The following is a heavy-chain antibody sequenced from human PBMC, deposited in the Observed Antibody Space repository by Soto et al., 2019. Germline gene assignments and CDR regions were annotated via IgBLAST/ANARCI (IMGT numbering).Heavy chain of an antibody. V-gene: IGHV4-34*01. CDR3: ARDGGGYCSGGSCYSDY. CDR1: GGSFSGYY. D-gene: IGHD2-15*01. CDR2: INHSGST. Sequence: SETLSLTCAVYGGSFSGYYWSWIRQPPGKGLEWIGEINHSGSTNYNPSLKSRVTISVDTSKNQFSLKLSSVTAADTAVYYCARDGGGYCSGGSCYSDYWGQGTLVTVSS. J-gene: IGHJ4*02.